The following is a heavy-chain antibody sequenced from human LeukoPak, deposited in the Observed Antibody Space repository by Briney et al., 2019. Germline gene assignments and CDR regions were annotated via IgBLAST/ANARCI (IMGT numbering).Heavy chain of an antibody. D-gene: IGHD4-17*01. V-gene: IGHV4-4*02. Sequence: SGTLSLTCAVSGGSISSSNWWSWVRQPPGKGLEWIGEIYHSGSTNYNPSLKSRVTISVDKSKNQFSLKLSSVTAADTAVYYCASLDYGDKWKFDYWGQGTLVTVSS. CDR2: IYHSGST. CDR3: ASLDYGDKWKFDY. CDR1: GGSISSSNW. J-gene: IGHJ4*02.